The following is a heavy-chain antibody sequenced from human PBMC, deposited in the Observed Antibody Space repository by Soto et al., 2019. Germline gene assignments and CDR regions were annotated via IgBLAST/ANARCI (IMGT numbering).Heavy chain of an antibody. CDR2: IYYSGST. CDR1: GGSISSSSYY. J-gene: IGHJ6*03. CDR3: ASGTKLGRYYYYYMDV. Sequence: SETLSLTCTVSGGSISSSSYYWRWIRQPPGKGLEWIGSIYYSGSTYYNPSLKSRVTISVDTSKNQFSLKLSSVTAADTAVYYCASGTKLGRYYYYYMDVWGKGTTVTRSS. D-gene: IGHD6-6*01. V-gene: IGHV4-39*07.